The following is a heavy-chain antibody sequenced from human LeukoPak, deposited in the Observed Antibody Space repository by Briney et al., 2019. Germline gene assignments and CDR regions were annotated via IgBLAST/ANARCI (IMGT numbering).Heavy chain of an antibody. J-gene: IGHJ5*02. V-gene: IGHV4-39*07. CDR1: GGSISSSSYY. D-gene: IGHD6-19*01. CDR2: IYTSGST. CDR3: ARDSQREWLVKGNWFDP. Sequence: SETLSLTCTVSGGSISSSSYYWGWIRQPPGKGLEWIGRIYTSGSTNYNPSLKSRVTMSVDTSKNQFSLKLSSVTAADTAVYYCARDSQREWLVKGNWFDPWGQGTLVTVSS.